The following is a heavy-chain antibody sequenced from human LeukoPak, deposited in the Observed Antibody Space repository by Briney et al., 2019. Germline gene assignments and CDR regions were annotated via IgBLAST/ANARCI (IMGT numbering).Heavy chain of an antibody. J-gene: IGHJ4*02. CDR2: ISAYNGNT. Sequence: ASVKVSCKASGYTFTSYGISWVRQAPGRGLEWMGWISAYNGNTNYVQKFQGRVTMTTDISTSTAYMELRSLRSDDTAVFYCVRDLGIDTSMIFFDYWGQGTRVTVSS. CDR3: VRDLGIDTSMIFFDY. CDR1: GYTFTSYG. V-gene: IGHV1-18*01. D-gene: IGHD5-18*01.